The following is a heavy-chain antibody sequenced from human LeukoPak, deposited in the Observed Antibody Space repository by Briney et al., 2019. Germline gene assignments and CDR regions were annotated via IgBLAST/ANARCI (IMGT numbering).Heavy chain of an antibody. CDR2: ISRSRSTI. V-gene: IGHV3-48*01. J-gene: IGHJ3*02. CDR3: ARAKRNGFDI. CDR1: GFSFSSYS. Sequence: PGGSLRLSCAASGFSFSSYSLNWVRQAPGKGLEWVSYISRSRSTIYYADSVKGRFTISRDNAKNSLYLQMHSLRAEDTAVYYCARAKRNGFDIWGQGTMVTVSS.